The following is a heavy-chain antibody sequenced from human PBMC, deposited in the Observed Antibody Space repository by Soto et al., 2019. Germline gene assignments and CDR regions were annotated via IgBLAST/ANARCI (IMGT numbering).Heavy chain of an antibody. CDR3: ARIGIPDSGSAYYYYYGMDV. J-gene: IGHJ6*02. Sequence: QVQLVQSGAEVKKPGSSVKVSCKASGGTFSSYAISWVRQAPGQELEWMGGIIPIFGTANYAQKFQGRVTITADESTSTAYMELSSLRSEDTAVYYCARIGIPDSGSAYYYYYGMDVWGQGTTVTVSS. CDR1: GGTFSSYA. V-gene: IGHV1-69*01. D-gene: IGHD1-26*01. CDR2: IIPIFGTA.